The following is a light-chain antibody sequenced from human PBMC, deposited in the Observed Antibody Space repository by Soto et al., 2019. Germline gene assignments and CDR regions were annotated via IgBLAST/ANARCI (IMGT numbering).Light chain of an antibody. CDR2: ANS. Sequence: QSVLTQPPSVSGAPGQRVTISCTGSSSNIGANYDVHWYQQRPGTAPKLLIFANSNRPSGVPDRFSGSKSGISASLVITGLQAEDEGDYYCQSYDSTLSARYVFGTGTKLTVL. CDR1: SSNIGANYD. V-gene: IGLV1-40*01. J-gene: IGLJ1*01. CDR3: QSYDSTLSARYV.